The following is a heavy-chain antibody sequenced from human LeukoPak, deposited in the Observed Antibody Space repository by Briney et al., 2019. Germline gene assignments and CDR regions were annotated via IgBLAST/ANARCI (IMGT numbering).Heavy chain of an antibody. J-gene: IGHJ4*02. CDR2: FDPEDGET. V-gene: IGHV1-24*01. CDR3: ATGKWFGELLPFDY. Sequence: ASVNVSCTVSGYTLTVLSMHSVRQAPRKGLEWMGGFDPEDGETIYTQKFQGRVTMTGDTSTDTAYMELSSLRAEDTAVYYCATGKWFGELLPFDYWGQGTLVTVSS. D-gene: IGHD3-10*01. CDR1: GYTLTVLS.